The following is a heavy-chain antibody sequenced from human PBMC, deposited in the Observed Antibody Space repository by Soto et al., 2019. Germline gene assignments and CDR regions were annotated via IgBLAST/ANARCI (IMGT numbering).Heavy chain of an antibody. CDR3: AREEGVAAAGTGNWFDP. CDR2: IIPIFGTA. D-gene: IGHD6-13*01. Sequence: QVQLVQSGAEVKKPGSSVKVSCKASGGTFSSYAISWVRQAPGQGLEWMGGIIPIFGTANYAQKFQGRVTITADESTSTAYMELSSVRSEDTAVYYCAREEGVAAAGTGNWFDPWGQGTLVTVSS. V-gene: IGHV1-69*01. CDR1: GGTFSSYA. J-gene: IGHJ5*02.